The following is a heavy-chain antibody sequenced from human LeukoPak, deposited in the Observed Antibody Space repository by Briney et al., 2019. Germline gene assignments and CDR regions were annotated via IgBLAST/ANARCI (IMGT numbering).Heavy chain of an antibody. D-gene: IGHD4-17*01. J-gene: IGHJ4*02. CDR2: VSSSGIIK. CDR1: GFTFNDYH. V-gene: IGHV3-11*01. CDR3: VRWSPSTVTYDY. Sequence: GGSLRLSCAASGFTFNDYHMSWIRQAPGKGLEWIAYVSSSGIIKYYPDSVKGRFTISRDNAKNSLSLQMNSLTAEDTAVYYCVRWSPSTVTYDYWGQGTLVNVSS.